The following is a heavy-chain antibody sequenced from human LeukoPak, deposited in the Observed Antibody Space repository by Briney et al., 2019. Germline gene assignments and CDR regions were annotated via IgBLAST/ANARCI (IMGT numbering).Heavy chain of an antibody. D-gene: IGHD4-11*01. CDR2: IWNDGSNK. CDR1: GFTSSHYG. CDR3: AKDAQRGFDYSNSLEY. Sequence: RGSLTLAWTVSGFTSSHYGMHWVRQAPGWGREWVAVIWNDGSNKYYADSVKGRFTISRDNSQNTVDLHMNSLRAEDTAVYYCAKDAQRGFDYSNSLEYWGQGTLVTVSS. J-gene: IGHJ4*02. V-gene: IGHV3-33*06.